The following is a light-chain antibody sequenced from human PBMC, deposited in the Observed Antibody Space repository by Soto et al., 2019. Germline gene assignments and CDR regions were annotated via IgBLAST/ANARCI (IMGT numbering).Light chain of an antibody. CDR3: QQYNNWPPWT. CDR2: GAS. J-gene: IGKJ1*01. CDR1: QSFSSN. Sequence: EIVMTQFPAPLSLSPGERATLSCRSSQSFSSNLAWYQQKPGQAPRLLIYGASTRATGIPARFSGSGSGTEFTLTISRLQSEDFAVYYCQQYNNWPPWTFGQGTKVDIK. V-gene: IGKV3-15*01.